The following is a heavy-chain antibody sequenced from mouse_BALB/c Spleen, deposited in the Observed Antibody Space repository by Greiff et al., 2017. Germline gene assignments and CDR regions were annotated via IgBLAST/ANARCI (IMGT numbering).Heavy chain of an antibody. J-gene: IGHJ1*01. V-gene: IGHV1-4*02. CDR3: ARAGYYVDWYFDV. Sequence: QVQLKQSAAELARPGASVKMSCKASGYTFTSYTMHWVKQRPGQGLEWIGYINPSSGYTEYNQKFKDKTTLTADKASSTAYMPLSSLTSEDSAVYYCARAGYYVDWYFDVWGAGTTVTVSS. CDR1: GYTFTSYT. D-gene: IGHD2-3*01. CDR2: INPSSGYT.